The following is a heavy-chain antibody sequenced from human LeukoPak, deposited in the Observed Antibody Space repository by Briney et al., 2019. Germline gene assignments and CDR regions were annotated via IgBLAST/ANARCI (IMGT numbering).Heavy chain of an antibody. CDR3: ARDRYSSGWDPFDY. V-gene: IGHV3-30*04. D-gene: IGHD6-19*01. CDR2: ISYDGSNK. CDR1: GFTFSSYA. Sequence: PGGSLRLSCAASGFTFSSYAMHWVRQAPGKGLEWVAVISYDGSNKYYADSVKGRFTISRDNSKNTLYLQMNSLRAEDTVVYCCARDRYSSGWDPFDYWGQGTLVTVSS. J-gene: IGHJ4*02.